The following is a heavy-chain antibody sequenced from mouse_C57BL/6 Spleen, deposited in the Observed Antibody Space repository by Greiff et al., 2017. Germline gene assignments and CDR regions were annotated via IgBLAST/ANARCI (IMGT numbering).Heavy chain of an antibody. CDR3: ARGLLRGWPDYFDY. J-gene: IGHJ2*01. CDR1: GYSFTSYY. Sequence: QVQLKQSGPELVKPGSSVKISCKASGYSFTSYYIHWVKQRPGQGLEWIGWIYPGSGNTKYNEKFKGKATLTADTSSSTAYMQLSSLTSEDSAVYYCARGLLRGWPDYFDYWGQGTTLTVSS. V-gene: IGHV1-66*01. CDR2: IYPGSGNT. D-gene: IGHD1-1*01.